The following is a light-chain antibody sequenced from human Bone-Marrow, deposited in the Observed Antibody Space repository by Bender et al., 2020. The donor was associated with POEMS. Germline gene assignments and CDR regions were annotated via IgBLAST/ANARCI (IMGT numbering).Light chain of an antibody. J-gene: IGLJ3*02. CDR3: QSYDSDLNGWV. CDR2: GDS. V-gene: IGLV1-40*01. Sequence: QSVLTQPPSVSGAPGQRVTISCTGTSSNIGAGSDVHWYQQLPGRGPKLLISGDSNRPSGVPDRFSGSRSGTSASLAITGLQSEDEAAYFCQSYDSDLNGWVFGGGTKLTVL. CDR1: SSNIGAGSD.